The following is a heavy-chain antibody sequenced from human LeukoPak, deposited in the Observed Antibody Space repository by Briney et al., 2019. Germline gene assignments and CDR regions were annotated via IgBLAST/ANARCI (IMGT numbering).Heavy chain of an antibody. V-gene: IGHV4-39*02. J-gene: IGHJ6*03. CDR3: ARLTHSYYSDTSGYYPYYYMDV. Sequence: SETLSLTCTVSAGSISSSDYYWGWIRQSPGKGLEWIGRISYSGNTYYNPSLKSRVTISVDTSKNHFSLRLSSVTAADTAVYYCARLTHSYYSDTSGYYPYYYMDVWGKGTGVTVSS. CDR2: ISYSGNT. D-gene: IGHD3-22*01. CDR1: AGSISSSDYY.